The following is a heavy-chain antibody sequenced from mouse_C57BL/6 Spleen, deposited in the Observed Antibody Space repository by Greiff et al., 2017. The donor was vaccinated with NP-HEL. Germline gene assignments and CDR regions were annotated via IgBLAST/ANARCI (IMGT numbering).Heavy chain of an antibody. V-gene: IGHV6-6*01. J-gene: IGHJ4*01. D-gene: IGHD2-1*01. Sequence: EVKVVESGGGLVQPGGSMKLSCAASGFTFSDAWMDWVRQSPEKGLEWVAEIRNKANNHATYYAESVKGRFTISRDDSKSSVYLQMNSLRAEDTGIYYCTPSTMVTSYYAMDYWGQGTSVTVSS. CDR1: GFTFSDAW. CDR2: IRNKANNHAT. CDR3: TPSTMVTSYYAMDY.